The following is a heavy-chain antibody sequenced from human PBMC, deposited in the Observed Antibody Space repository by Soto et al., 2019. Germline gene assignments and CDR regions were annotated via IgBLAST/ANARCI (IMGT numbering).Heavy chain of an antibody. CDR2: ISAYNGNT. J-gene: IGHJ2*01. D-gene: IGHD6-19*01. V-gene: IGHV1-18*04. Sequence: VASVKVSXKASGYTFTSYGISCVLQSPGQGLEWMGWISAYNGNTNYAQKLQGRVTMTTDTSTSTAYMELRSLRSDDTAVYYCARDYSSGLWYFDLWGRGTLVTVSS. CDR3: ARDYSSGLWYFDL. CDR1: GYTFTSYG.